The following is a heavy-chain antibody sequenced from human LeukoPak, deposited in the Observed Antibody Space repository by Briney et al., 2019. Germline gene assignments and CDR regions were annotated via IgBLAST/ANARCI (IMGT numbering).Heavy chain of an antibody. Sequence: GSLRLSCAASGFTFSSYSMNWVRQAPGKGLEWVSSISSSSSCIYYADSVKGRFTISRDNAKNSLYLQMNSLRAEDTAVYYCASGGFYGSGIPDAFDIWGQGTMVTVSS. CDR3: ASGGFYGSGIPDAFDI. V-gene: IGHV3-21*04. CDR2: ISSSSSCI. D-gene: IGHD3-10*01. CDR1: GFTFSSYS. J-gene: IGHJ3*02.